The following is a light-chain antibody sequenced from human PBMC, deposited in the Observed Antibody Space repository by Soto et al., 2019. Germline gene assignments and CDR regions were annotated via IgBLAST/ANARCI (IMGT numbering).Light chain of an antibody. Sequence: EIVLTQSPGTLSLSPGERATLSCRASHSVSSNYLAWHQQKPGLPPRLLIYAASNRATGIPDRFSGSGCGTDFTLTSRRLEPEDFAVYYCQQYGSSLWTFGHGTRVEIK. CDR2: AAS. J-gene: IGKJ1*01. V-gene: IGKV3-20*01. CDR1: HSVSSNY. CDR3: QQYGSSLWT.